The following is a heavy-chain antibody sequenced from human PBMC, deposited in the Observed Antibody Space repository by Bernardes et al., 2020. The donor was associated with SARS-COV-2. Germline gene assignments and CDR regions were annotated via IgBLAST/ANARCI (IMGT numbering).Heavy chain of an antibody. Sequence: ETLSLPCTVSGGSISSYYWSWIRQPPGQGLEWIGYISYSGSTNSNPSLKSRVTISVDTSKNQFSLKLSSVTAADTAVYYCARVGGYCSSTSCYADYYYYGMDVWVQGTTVTGSS. CDR2: ISYSGST. V-gene: IGHV4-59*01. D-gene: IGHD2-2*01. J-gene: IGHJ6*02. CDR3: ARVGGYCSSTSCYADYYYYGMDV. CDR1: GGSISSYY.